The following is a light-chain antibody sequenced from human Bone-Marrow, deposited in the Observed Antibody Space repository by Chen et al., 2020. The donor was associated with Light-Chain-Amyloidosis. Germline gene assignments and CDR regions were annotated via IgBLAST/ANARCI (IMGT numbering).Light chain of an antibody. J-gene: IGLJ2*01. CDR1: DLPTKY. CDR2: RDT. Sequence: SYELTQPPSVSVSPGQTARITCSGDDLPTKYAYWYQQKPGPAPVLVLHRDTERPSGISERFSGSSAGTTATLTISGVQAEDEADYHCQSGDSSGTYEVICGGGTKLPVL. CDR3: QSGDSSGTYEVI. V-gene: IGLV3-25*03.